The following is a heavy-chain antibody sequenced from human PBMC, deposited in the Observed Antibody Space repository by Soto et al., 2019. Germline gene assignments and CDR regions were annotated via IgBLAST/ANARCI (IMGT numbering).Heavy chain of an antibody. D-gene: IGHD3-10*01. CDR3: ARLVYDTRLNYMYFDF. CDR2: IFHDGTA. Sequence: PAETLCFTCAVYVVCISSGNWWTWFRQSPRRGLEYIGEIFHDGTANYYPSFERRVAISVDTSKNQFSLKLTSVTAADTAIYFCARLVYDTRLNYMYFDFWGQGTMVTVSS. CDR1: VVCISSGNW. J-gene: IGHJ4*02. V-gene: IGHV4-4*01.